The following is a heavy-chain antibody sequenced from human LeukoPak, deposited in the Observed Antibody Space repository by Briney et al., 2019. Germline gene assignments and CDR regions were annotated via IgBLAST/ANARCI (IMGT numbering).Heavy chain of an antibody. V-gene: IGHV3-33*01. CDR3: ARYSPNPNVVVPAASPYYFDY. Sequence: PGGSLRLSCAASGFTFSSYGMHWVRQAPGKGLEWVAVIWYDGSNKYYADSVKGRFTISRDNSKNTLYLQMNSLRAEDTAVYYCARYSPNPNVVVPAASPYYFDYWGQGTLVTVSS. CDR2: IWYDGSNK. CDR1: GFTFSSYG. J-gene: IGHJ4*02. D-gene: IGHD2-2*01.